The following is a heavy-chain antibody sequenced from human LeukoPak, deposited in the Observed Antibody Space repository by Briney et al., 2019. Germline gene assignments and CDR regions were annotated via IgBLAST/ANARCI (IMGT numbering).Heavy chain of an antibody. CDR3: ARDREVGLYYFDY. D-gene: IGHD1-26*01. V-gene: IGHV1-69*01. CDR1: GGTFSTYA. J-gene: IGHJ4*02. Sequence: SVKVSCKASGGTFSTYAISWVRQAPGQGLEWMGGIIPIFGTANYAQKFQGRVTITADESTSTAYMELSSLRSEDTAVYYCARDREVGLYYFDYWGQGTLVTVSS. CDR2: IIPIFGTA.